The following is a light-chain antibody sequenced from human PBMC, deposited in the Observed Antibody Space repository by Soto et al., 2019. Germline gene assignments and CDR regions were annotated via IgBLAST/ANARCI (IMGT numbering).Light chain of an antibody. CDR3: QQRSNWPT. J-gene: IGKJ2*01. Sequence: EIVLTQSPATLSLSPGEGATLSCRASQSVSNYIAWYQQKPGQAPRVLIYDASNRAAGVPARFSGSGSGTDFTLTISSLEPEDFAVYYCQQRSNWPTFGQGTKLEIK. CDR1: QSVSNY. V-gene: IGKV3-11*01. CDR2: DAS.